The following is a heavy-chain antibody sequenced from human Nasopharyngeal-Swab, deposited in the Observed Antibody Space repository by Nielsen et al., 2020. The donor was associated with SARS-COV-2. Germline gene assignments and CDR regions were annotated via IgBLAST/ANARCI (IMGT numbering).Heavy chain of an antibody. Sequence: SLKIYCAAPGFTFSSYAMSWVRQAPGKGLEWVSAISGSGGSTYYADSVKGRFTISRDNSKNTLYLQMNSLRAEDTAVYYCAKDHSSSSLDYWGQGTLVTVSS. J-gene: IGHJ4*02. D-gene: IGHD6-13*01. CDR1: GFTFSSYA. CDR3: AKDHSSSSLDY. CDR2: ISGSGGST. V-gene: IGHV3-23*01.